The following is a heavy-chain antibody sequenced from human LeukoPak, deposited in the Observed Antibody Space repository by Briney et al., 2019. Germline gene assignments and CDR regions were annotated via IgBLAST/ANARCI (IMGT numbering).Heavy chain of an antibody. Sequence: SETLSLTCTVSGGSISSYYWSWIRQPPGKGLEWIGRIYTSGSTNYNPSLKSRVTISVDTSKNQFSLKLSSVTAADTAVYYCARYIVGDPGGHNWFDPWGQGTLVTVSS. V-gene: IGHV4-4*08. CDR1: GGSISSYY. J-gene: IGHJ5*02. CDR2: IYTSGST. D-gene: IGHD1-26*01. CDR3: ARYIVGDPGGHNWFDP.